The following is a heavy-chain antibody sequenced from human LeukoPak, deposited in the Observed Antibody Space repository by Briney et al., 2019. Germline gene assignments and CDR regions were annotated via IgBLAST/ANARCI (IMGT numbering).Heavy chain of an antibody. J-gene: IGHJ3*02. Sequence: GSLRLSCAASGFTFSSYAMHWVRQAPGKGLEWVAVISYDGSNKYYADSVKGRFTISRDNSKNTLYLQMNSLRAEDTAVYYCARVPSWAFDAFDIWGQGTMVTVSS. CDR3: ARVPSWAFDAFDI. CDR2: ISYDGSNK. D-gene: IGHD4/OR15-4a*01. CDR1: GFTFSSYA. V-gene: IGHV3-30-3*01.